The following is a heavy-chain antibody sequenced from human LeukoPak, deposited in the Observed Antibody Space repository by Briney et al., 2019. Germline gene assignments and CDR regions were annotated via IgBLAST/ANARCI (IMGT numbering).Heavy chain of an antibody. CDR2: IFNDGST. D-gene: IGHD4-17*01. V-gene: IGHV3-66*01. CDR1: GFTVRSNY. Sequence: GGSLRLSCAASGFTVRSNYMSWVRQAPGKGLEWVSLIFNDGSTYYADSVKARFTISRDNTMDTLYLQMNSLRVEDTAVYYCARDPGGDNAYWGQGTLVTVSS. J-gene: IGHJ4*02. CDR3: ARDPGGDNAY.